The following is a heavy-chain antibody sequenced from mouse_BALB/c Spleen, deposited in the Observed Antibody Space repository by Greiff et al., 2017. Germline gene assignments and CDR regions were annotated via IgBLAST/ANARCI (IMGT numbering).Heavy chain of an antibody. J-gene: IGHJ2*01. CDR2: ISYDGSN. CDR3: ARDFSGY. Sequence: ESGPGLVKPSQSLSLTCSVTGYSITSGYYWNWIRQFPGNKLEWMGYISYDGSNNYNPSLKNRISITRDTSKNQFFLKLNSVTTEDTATYYCARDFSGYWGQGTTLTVSS. CDR1: GYSITSGYY. V-gene: IGHV3-6*02.